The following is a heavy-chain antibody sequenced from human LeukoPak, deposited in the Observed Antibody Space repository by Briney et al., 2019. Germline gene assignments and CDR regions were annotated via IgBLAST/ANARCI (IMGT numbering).Heavy chain of an antibody. J-gene: IGHJ4*02. D-gene: IGHD6-19*01. CDR2: IKQDGSEK. Sequence: GGSLRLSCAASGFIFSSYWMSWVRQAPGKGLEWVANIKQDGSEKYYVDSVKGRFTISRDNAKNSLYLQMNSLRAEDTAVYYCARDCYSSGSDYWGQGTLVTVSS. CDR3: ARDCYSSGSDY. CDR1: GFIFSSYW. V-gene: IGHV3-7*01.